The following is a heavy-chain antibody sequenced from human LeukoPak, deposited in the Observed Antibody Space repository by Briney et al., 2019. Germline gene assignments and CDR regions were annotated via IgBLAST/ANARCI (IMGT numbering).Heavy chain of an antibody. CDR2: INPNTGGA. V-gene: IGHV1-2*02. CDR3: ARVARGRDNSGYYWSWFDP. CDR1: GYTFTVYY. J-gene: IGHJ5*02. D-gene: IGHD3-22*01. Sequence: ASVKVSCKASGYTFTVYYIHWVRQAPGQGLECMGWINPNTGGANYVQKFQGRVTMTRDTSISTAYIELSRLTSDDTAVYYCARVARGRDNSGYYWSWFDPWGQGTLVTVSS.